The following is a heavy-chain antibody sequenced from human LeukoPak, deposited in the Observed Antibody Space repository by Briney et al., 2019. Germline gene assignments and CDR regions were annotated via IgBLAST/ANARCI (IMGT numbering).Heavy chain of an antibody. CDR2: IRHDGSYK. Sequence: GGSLRLSCVVSGFTFTSYGVHWVRQAPGKGLEWVAFIRHDGSYKDYADSVKGRFTISRDNSKNSLYLQMNSLRAEDTAVYYCARESWYYDILTGYLLFDYWGQGTLVTVSS. CDR3: ARESWYYDILTGYLLFDY. J-gene: IGHJ4*02. CDR1: GFTFTSYG. V-gene: IGHV3-30*02. D-gene: IGHD3-9*01.